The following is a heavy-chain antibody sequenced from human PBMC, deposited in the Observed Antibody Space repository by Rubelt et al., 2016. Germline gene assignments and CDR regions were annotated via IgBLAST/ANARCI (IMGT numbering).Heavy chain of an antibody. J-gene: IGHJ4*02. Sequence: QVQLQESGPGLVKPSETLSLTCTVSGGSISSYYWSWIRQPPGKGLEWIGYIYRSGNTKYNPSLRSRVTISVDTSKNQFSLKLSSVIAADTAVYYCARGGYSSRQGFDYWGQGTLVTVSS. CDR1: GGSISSYY. V-gene: IGHV4-59*12. CDR3: ARGGYSSRQGFDY. D-gene: IGHD6-13*01. CDR2: IYRSGNT.